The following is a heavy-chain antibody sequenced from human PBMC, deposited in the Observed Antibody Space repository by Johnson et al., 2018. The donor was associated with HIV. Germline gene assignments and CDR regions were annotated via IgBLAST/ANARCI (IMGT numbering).Heavy chain of an antibody. CDR3: AGGDIVVVPAADYSSSSVDI. CDR2: IYSGGST. J-gene: IGHJ3*02. Sequence: VQLVESGGGLVQPGGSLRLSCAASGFTFSNYWMSWVRQAPGKGLEWVSVIYSGGSTYYADSVKGRFTISRDNSKNTLYLQMNSLRAEDTAVYYCAGGDIVVVPAADYSSSSVDIWGQGTMVTVSS. CDR1: GFTFSNYW. D-gene: IGHD2-2*01. V-gene: IGHV3-66*01.